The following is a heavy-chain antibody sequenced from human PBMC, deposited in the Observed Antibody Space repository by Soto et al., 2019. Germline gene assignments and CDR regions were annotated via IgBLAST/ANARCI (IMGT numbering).Heavy chain of an antibody. CDR1: GFTFSGYG. J-gene: IGHJ6*02. CDR2: ISYDGSNT. CDR3: ARGVYSSGWYGYSGMDV. Sequence: GGSLRLSWAASGFTFSGYGMHWVRQAPGKGLEWVAVISYDGSNTYYADSVKGRFTISRDNAKNSLYLQMNSLRAEDTAVYYCARGVYSSGWYGYSGMDVWGQGTTVTVSS. V-gene: IGHV3-30-3*01. D-gene: IGHD6-19*01.